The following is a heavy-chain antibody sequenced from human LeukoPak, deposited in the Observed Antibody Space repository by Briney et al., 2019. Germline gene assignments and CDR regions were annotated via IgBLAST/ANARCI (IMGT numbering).Heavy chain of an antibody. J-gene: IGHJ4*02. V-gene: IGHV3-21*01. D-gene: IGHD3-22*01. Sequence: PGGSLRLSCAASGFTFSSYSMNWVRQAPGKGLEWVSSISSSSSYIYYADSVKGRFTISRDNAKNPLYLQMNSLRAEDTAVYYCARDLRPLYYYDSSGYYRFPYYFDYWGQGTLVTVSS. CDR3: ARDLRPLYYYDSSGYYRFPYYFDY. CDR1: GFTFSSYS. CDR2: ISSSSSYI.